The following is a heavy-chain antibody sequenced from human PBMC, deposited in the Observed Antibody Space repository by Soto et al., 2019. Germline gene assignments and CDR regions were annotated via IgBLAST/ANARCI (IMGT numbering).Heavy chain of an antibody. Sequence: GASVKVSCKASGYTFTGYYMHWVRQAPGQGLEWMGWINPNSGGTNYAQKFQGWVTMTRDTSISTAYMELSRLRSDDTAVYYCARDKGYCSDTSCPDFDYWGQGTLVTSPQ. D-gene: IGHD2-15*01. CDR1: GYTFTGYY. CDR2: INPNSGGT. J-gene: IGHJ4*02. V-gene: IGHV1-2*04. CDR3: ARDKGYCSDTSCPDFDY.